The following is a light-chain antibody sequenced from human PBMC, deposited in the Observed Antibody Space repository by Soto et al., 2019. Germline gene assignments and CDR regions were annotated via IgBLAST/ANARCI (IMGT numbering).Light chain of an antibody. V-gene: IGLV1-47*01. J-gene: IGLJ2*01. Sequence: QSVLTQPPSASGTPGQRVTISCSGSSSNIGSNYVYWYQQLPGTAPKLLIYRNNQRPSGVPDRFSGSKSGTSASLANSGLRSGDEADYYCAAWDDSLSGHVVFGGGTKLTVL. CDR3: AAWDDSLSGHVV. CDR2: RNN. CDR1: SSNIGSNY.